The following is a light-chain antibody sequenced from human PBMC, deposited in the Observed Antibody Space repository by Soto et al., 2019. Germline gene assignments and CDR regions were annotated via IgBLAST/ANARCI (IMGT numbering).Light chain of an antibody. CDR1: SSNIGSNI. Sequence: QSVLSQPPSASGTPGQRVTISCSGRSSNIGSNIVNWYQQLPGTAPKLLIYSNDQRPSGVPDRFSGSQSGTSASLAISGLQSEDEADYYCSAWDASLNAVLFGGGTKVTVL. CDR3: SAWDASLNAVL. V-gene: IGLV1-44*01. CDR2: SND. J-gene: IGLJ2*01.